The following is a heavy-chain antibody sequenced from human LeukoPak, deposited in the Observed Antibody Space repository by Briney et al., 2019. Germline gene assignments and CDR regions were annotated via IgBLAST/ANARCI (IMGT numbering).Heavy chain of an antibody. CDR3: AKDGPLTYYYDSSGYPPFDY. CDR2: ISGSGGST. CDR1: GFTFSSYA. D-gene: IGHD3-22*01. J-gene: IGHJ4*02. Sequence: GGSLRLSCAASGFTFSSYAMSWVRQAPGKGLEWVSAISGSGGSTYYADSVKGRFTISRDNSKNTLYLQMNSLRAEDTAVYYCAKDGPLTYYYDSSGYPPFDYWGQGTLVTVSS. V-gene: IGHV3-23*01.